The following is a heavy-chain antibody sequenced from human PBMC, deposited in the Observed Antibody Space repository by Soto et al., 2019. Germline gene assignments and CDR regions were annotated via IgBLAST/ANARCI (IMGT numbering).Heavy chain of an antibody. D-gene: IGHD3-10*01. Sequence: QVQLVESGGGVVQPGRSLRLSCAASGFTFSSYAMHWVRQAPGKGLEWVAVISYDGSNKYYADSVKGRFTISRDNSKNPLYLKRNSLRVEDTAWYYCARVPRVLYYGSGSYYFDYWGQGPLLTVPS. J-gene: IGHJ4*02. V-gene: IGHV3-30-3*01. CDR1: GFTFSSYA. CDR2: ISYDGSNK. CDR3: ARVPRVLYYGSGSYYFDY.